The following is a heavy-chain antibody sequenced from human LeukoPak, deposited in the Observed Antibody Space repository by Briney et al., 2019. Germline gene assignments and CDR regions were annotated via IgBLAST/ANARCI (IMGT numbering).Heavy chain of an antibody. D-gene: IGHD2-2*01. J-gene: IGHJ4*02. CDR2: IWYDGSNK. Sequence: GSLRPSCAASGFTFSSFGMHWVRQAPGKGLEWVAVIWYDGSNKYYADSVKGRFTISRDNSKNTLYLQMNRLRAVDTAVYYCARDPDIYCRRTSCQTPFDNWGQGTLVTVSS. CDR1: GFTFSSFG. CDR3: ARDPDIYCRRTSCQTPFDN. V-gene: IGHV3-33*01.